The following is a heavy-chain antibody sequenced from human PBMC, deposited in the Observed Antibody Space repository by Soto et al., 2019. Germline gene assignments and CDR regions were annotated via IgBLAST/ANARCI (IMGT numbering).Heavy chain of an antibody. V-gene: IGHV1-69*02. CDR3: ASGGGGNYDAFDI. J-gene: IGHJ3*02. D-gene: IGHD4-4*01. Sequence: SGNVCCKCTGRSLSSYTNMRVRQAPGQGLEWMGRIIPILGRASYAQKFQGRVTNTADKSTSTAYLELTSLRYEDTAVYYCASGGGGNYDAFDIWGKGTMVTV. CDR1: GRSLSSYT. CDR2: IIPILGRA.